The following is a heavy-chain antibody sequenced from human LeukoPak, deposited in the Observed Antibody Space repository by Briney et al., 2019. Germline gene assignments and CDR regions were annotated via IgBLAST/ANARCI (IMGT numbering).Heavy chain of an antibody. V-gene: IGHV3-9*01. CDR3: ARVRSGYSHENYFDY. Sequence: PGGSLRLSCAASGSTFDDYAMHWVRQAPGKGLEWVSGISWNSGSIGYADSVKGRFTISRDNAKNSLYLQMNSLRAEDTAVYYCARVRSGYSHENYFDYWGQGTLDTVSS. D-gene: IGHD5-18*01. J-gene: IGHJ4*02. CDR1: GSTFDDYA. CDR2: ISWNSGSI.